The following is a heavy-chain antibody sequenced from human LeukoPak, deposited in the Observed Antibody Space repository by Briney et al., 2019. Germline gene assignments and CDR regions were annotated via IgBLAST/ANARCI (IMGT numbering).Heavy chain of an antibody. CDR2: IYYSGST. V-gene: IGHV4-59*08. CDR3: ARHGYCSGGTCYSNYYYGMDV. Sequence: PSETLSLTCTVSGSSISGYYWSWIRQPPGKGLEWIGYIYYSGSTNYNPSLKSRVTISVDTSKKQFSLTLSSVTAADTAVYYCARHGYCSGGTCYSNYYYGMDVWGQGTTVTVSS. J-gene: IGHJ6*02. CDR1: GSSISGYY. D-gene: IGHD2-15*01.